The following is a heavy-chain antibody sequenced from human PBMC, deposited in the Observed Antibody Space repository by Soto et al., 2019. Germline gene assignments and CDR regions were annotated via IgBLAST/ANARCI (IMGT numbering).Heavy chain of an antibody. D-gene: IGHD6-13*01. CDR3: ATLDWAEVGHLAATGGSDH. J-gene: IGHJ5*02. CDR1: RYTFTAYY. V-gene: IGHV1-2*06. Sequence: ASVKVSCKASRYTFTAYYMHWVRQTPGQGLEWVGQINPKSGDTKYAQLFQGRVTMTRDTSISTAYMELSRLTSDDTAVYYCATLDWAEVGHLAATGGSDHWGLGTPVTVSS. CDR2: INPKSGDT.